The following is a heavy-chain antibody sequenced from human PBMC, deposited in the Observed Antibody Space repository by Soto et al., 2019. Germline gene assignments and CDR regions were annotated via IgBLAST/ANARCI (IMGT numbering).Heavy chain of an antibody. D-gene: IGHD3-10*01. V-gene: IGHV4-59*01. CDR3: ARDGYDGSGSPYPAF. CDR1: GSSMSEYF. J-gene: IGHJ4*02. Sequence: SETLSLTCTVSGSSMSEYFWSWIRQSPGKGLEWIGYIYYLGSTDYNPSLKSRVTISVDTSKRQFSLRLTSVTAADTAVYYCARDGYDGSGSPYPAFWGPGTQVTVSS. CDR2: IYYLGST.